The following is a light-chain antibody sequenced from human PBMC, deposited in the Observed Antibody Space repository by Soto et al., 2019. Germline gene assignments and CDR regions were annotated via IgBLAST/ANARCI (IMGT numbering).Light chain of an antibody. V-gene: IGKV1-33*01. Sequence: DIQITQSASSLAASVLYRVTITCQASQDIKNYLNWYQQKPGRAPRLLIYDASNLETGVPSRFSGSGSGTDFTFTISSLQPEDIATYYCQQYDNLPRMFGQGTKVDIK. CDR3: QQYDNLPRM. CDR2: DAS. J-gene: IGKJ1*01. CDR1: QDIKNY.